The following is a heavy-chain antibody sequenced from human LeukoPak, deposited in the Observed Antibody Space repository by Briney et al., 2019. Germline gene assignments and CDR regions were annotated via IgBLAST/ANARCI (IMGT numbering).Heavy chain of an antibody. CDR1: GFTFSSYS. D-gene: IGHD3-16*01. CDR2: ISSSRSYI. J-gene: IGHJ6*03. CDR3: ARGSRGGYYYYMDV. Sequence: GGSLRLSCAASGFTFSSYSMNWVPPAPGKGLEWVSYISSSRSYIYYADSVKGRFTISRDNAKNSLYLQMNSLRAEDTAVYYCARGSRGGYYYYMDVWGKGTTVTVSS. V-gene: IGHV3-21*01.